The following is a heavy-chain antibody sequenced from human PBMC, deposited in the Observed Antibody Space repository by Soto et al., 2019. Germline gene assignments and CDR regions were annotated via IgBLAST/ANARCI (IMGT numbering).Heavy chain of an antibody. D-gene: IGHD3-10*01. CDR3: ARRDASESYRWFDP. Sequence: EVQLLQSGGGLIQPGGSLRLSCAASGFTFNTYPMTWFRQAPGKGLEWVSTVSDSGSSTYYAASAKGRFTISRDNSKNTLYLQMNSLRAGDTAVYYCARRDASESYRWFDPWGQGTLVTASS. CDR1: GFTFNTYP. CDR2: VSDSGSST. V-gene: IGHV3-23*01. J-gene: IGHJ5*02.